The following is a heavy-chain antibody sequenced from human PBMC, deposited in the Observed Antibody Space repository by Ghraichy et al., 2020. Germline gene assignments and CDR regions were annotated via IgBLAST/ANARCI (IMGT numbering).Heavy chain of an antibody. CDR2: INPNSGGT. CDR3: ARGSSTRALDY. Sequence: ASVKVSCKASGYTFTGYYMHWVRQAPGQGLEWMGWINPNSGGTNSAQTFRGRVTMTRDTSISTAYMELSRLGSDDTAVYYCARGSSTRALDYWGQGTLVTVSS. J-gene: IGHJ4*02. D-gene: IGHD2-2*01. CDR1: GYTFTGYY. V-gene: IGHV1-2*02.